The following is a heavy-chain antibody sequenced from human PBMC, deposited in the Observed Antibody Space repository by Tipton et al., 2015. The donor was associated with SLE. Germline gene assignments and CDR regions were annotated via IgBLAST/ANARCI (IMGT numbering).Heavy chain of an antibody. D-gene: IGHD4-17*01. V-gene: IGHV4-4*07. J-gene: IGHJ2*01. CDR3: ARGSDGEYVRYFDV. Sequence: TLSLTCTVSGGSLSFDYWSWIRQSAGRGLAWIGRIYSSGDRDYNPSLRSRVTMSIDASQNRVSLRLKSVSAADTAVYYCARGSDGEYVRYFDVWGPGTLVTVSS. CDR2: IYSSGDR. CDR1: GGSLSFDY.